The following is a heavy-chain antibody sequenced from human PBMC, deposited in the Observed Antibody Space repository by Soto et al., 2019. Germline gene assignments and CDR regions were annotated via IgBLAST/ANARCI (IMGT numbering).Heavy chain of an antibody. CDR2: IWSDGSKE. J-gene: IGHJ6*02. D-gene: IGHD3-3*02. V-gene: IGHV3-33*06. CDR1: GFHFSRHG. Sequence: QVQLVESGGGVVQPGSSLRLSCAASGFHFSRHGVHWVRQAPGMGLEWVAVIWSDGSKEYYADSVKGRFTISRDNSKNTVSLHMNSRRSEDTAVYYCAKDHVWTGNGLDVWGQGTTVTVSS. CDR3: AKDHVWTGNGLDV.